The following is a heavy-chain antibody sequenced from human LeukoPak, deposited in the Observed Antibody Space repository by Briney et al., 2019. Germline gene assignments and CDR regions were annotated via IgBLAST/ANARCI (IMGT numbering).Heavy chain of an antibody. CDR2: ISSSSSYI. CDR3: ARGNYDSSGYYLDY. D-gene: IGHD3-22*01. CDR1: GFTFSSYS. V-gene: IGHV3-21*01. Sequence: GGSLRLSCAASGFTFSSYSMTWVRQAPGKGLEWVSSISSSSSYIYYADSVKGRFTISRDNAKNSLYLQMNSLRAEDTAVYYCARGNYDSSGYYLDYWGQGTLVTVSS. J-gene: IGHJ4*02.